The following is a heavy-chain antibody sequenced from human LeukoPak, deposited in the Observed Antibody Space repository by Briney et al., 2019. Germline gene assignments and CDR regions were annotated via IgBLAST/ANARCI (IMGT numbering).Heavy chain of an antibody. V-gene: IGHV3-48*03. CDR2: ISGSGRTI. CDR3: AAELWFGELLVDY. J-gene: IGHJ4*02. CDR1: GFTLSSYE. Sequence: GGSLRLSCAASGFTLSSYEMNWVRQAPGKGLEWVSYISGSGRTIYYANSVKGRFTISRDNAKNSLYLQMNSLRADDTAVYYCAAELWFGELLVDYWGQGTLVTVSS. D-gene: IGHD3-10*01.